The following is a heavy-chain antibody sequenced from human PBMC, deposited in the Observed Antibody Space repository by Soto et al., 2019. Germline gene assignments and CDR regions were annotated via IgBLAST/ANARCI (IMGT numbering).Heavy chain of an antibody. CDR2: IYYSGST. Sequence: SETLSLTCTVSGGSVSSGSYYWSWIRQPPGKGLEWIGYIYYSGSTNYNPSLKSRVTISVDTSKNQFSLKLSSVTAADTAVYYCARGDPYCGGDCYANDYWGQGTLVTVSS. CDR1: GGSVSSGSYY. D-gene: IGHD2-21*02. J-gene: IGHJ4*02. V-gene: IGHV4-61*01. CDR3: ARGDPYCGGDCYANDY.